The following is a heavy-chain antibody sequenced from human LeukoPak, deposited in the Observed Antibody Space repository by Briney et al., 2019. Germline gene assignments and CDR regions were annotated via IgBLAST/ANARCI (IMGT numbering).Heavy chain of an antibody. CDR2: ISSSSSYI. D-gene: IGHD6-19*01. CDR3: ARVGSGWSPRGDYFDY. CDR1: GFTFSSYS. J-gene: IGHJ4*02. Sequence: GGSLRLSCAASGFTFSSYSMNWVRQAPGKGLEWVSSISSSSSYIYYADSVKGRFTISRDNAKNSLYLQMNSPRAEDTAVYYCARVGSGWSPRGDYFDYWGQGTLVTVSS. V-gene: IGHV3-21*01.